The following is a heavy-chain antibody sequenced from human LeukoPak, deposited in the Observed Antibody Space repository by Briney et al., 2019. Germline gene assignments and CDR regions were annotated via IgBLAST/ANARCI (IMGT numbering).Heavy chain of an antibody. D-gene: IGHD3-3*01. CDR1: GYTFTSYG. CDR2: ISAYNGNT. J-gene: IGHJ3*02. CDR3: ARKNMERPYYDFWSGYETTGNAFDI. V-gene: IGHV1-18*01. Sequence: ASVKVSCKASGYTFTSYGISWVRQAPGQGLQWMGWISAYNGNTNYAQKLQGRVTMTTDTSTSTAYMELRSLRSDDTAVYYCARKNMERPYYDFWSGYETTGNAFDIWGQGTMVTVSS.